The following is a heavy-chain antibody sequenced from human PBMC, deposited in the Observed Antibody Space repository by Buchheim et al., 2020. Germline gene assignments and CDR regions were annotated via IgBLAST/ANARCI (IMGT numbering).Heavy chain of an antibody. CDR3: ARENYYDSSGYYIDY. Sequence: QVQLQESGPGLVKPSETLSLTCTVSGGSISSYYWSWIRQPPGKGLEWIGYIYYSGSTNYNPYLKSRVTISVNTSKNQFSLKLSSVTAADTAVYYCARENYYDSSGYYIDYWGQGTL. D-gene: IGHD3-22*01. J-gene: IGHJ4*02. CDR2: IYYSGST. V-gene: IGHV4-59*01. CDR1: GGSISSYY.